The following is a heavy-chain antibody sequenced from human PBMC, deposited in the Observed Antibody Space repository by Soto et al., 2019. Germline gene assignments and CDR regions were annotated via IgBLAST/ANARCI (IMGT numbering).Heavy chain of an antibody. V-gene: IGHV4-59*01. D-gene: IGHD6-19*01. CDR2: VHNSGST. CDR3: TGDRNNRVWYKY. J-gene: IGHJ4*02. CDR1: GDPISRYH. Sequence: SETLSLTCTVLGDPISRYHWSWIRQTPGKGLEWIGYVHNSGSTSYNPSLKSRVTISIDTSRKQFSLRLRSVTAADTAVYYCTGDRNNRVWYKYWGQGTLVTVSS.